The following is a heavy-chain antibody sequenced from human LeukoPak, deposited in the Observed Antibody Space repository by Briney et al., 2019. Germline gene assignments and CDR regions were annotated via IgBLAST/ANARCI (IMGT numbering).Heavy chain of an antibody. V-gene: IGHV1-46*01. CDR1: GYTFTSYY. CDR3: ARDPPVVSVPQYYFDY. Sequence: ASVKVSCKASGYTFTSYYMHWVRQAPGQGLEWMGIINPSGGSTSYAQKFQGRVTMTRDTSTSTVYMELSSLRSEDTVVYYCARDPPVVSVPQYYFDYWGQGTLVTVSS. CDR2: INPSGGST. J-gene: IGHJ4*02. D-gene: IGHD3-3*01.